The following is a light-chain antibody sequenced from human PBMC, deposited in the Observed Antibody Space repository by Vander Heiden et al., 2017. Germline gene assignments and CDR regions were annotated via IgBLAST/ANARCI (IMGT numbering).Light chain of an antibody. CDR1: SSDVGSYNR. Sequence: QSALTQPPSVSASPGPSVTISCTGSSSDVGSYNRVSWYQQPPGTAPKLIISEVSNRPSGVPDRFSGSKSGNTASLTISGLQAEDEADYYCSSCTSSSNPYVFGTGTKVTVL. V-gene: IGLV2-18*02. CDR3: SSCTSSSNPYV. J-gene: IGLJ1*01. CDR2: EVS.